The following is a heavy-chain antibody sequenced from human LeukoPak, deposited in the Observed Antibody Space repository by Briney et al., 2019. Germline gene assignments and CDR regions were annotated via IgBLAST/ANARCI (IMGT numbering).Heavy chain of an antibody. Sequence: PETPSLACTVSGGSISSYYWSWIGQPPGKGLEWIGYIYYSGNTNYNPSLKSRVTLSVDTSKNQFSLKLSSVTAADTAVYYCARQVAVARADAFDIWDQGTMVTVSS. CDR3: ARQVAVARADAFDI. V-gene: IGHV4-59*08. D-gene: IGHD6-19*01. CDR1: GGSISSYY. J-gene: IGHJ3*02. CDR2: IYYSGNT.